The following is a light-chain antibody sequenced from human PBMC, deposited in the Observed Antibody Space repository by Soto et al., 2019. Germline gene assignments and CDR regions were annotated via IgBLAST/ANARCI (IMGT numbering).Light chain of an antibody. CDR3: QHYQSGHPIT. J-gene: IGKJ5*01. V-gene: IGKV3-20*01. CDR2: GAS. CDR1: QSVGTR. Sequence: EIVLTQSPDTLSLSPGERATLSCRAAQSVGTRLAWYQHKTGQAPRLLISGASSRATGIPDRFTGSGSETSLTLTISRLEPEDFALYYCQHYQSGHPITFGQGTRLEIK.